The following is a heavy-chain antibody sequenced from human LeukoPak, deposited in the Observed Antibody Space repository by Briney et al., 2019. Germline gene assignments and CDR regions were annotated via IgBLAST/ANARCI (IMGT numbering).Heavy chain of an antibody. CDR2: ISSSSSTI. CDR3: ARDSDFGVGY. V-gene: IGHV3-48*01. Sequence: GGSLRLSCAASGFTFSSYSMNWVRQAPGKGLEWVSYISSSSSTIYYADSVKGRFTISRDNAKNSLYLQMNSLRAEDTAVYYCARDSDFGVGYWGQGTLVTVSS. D-gene: IGHD3-10*01. J-gene: IGHJ4*02. CDR1: GFTFSSYS.